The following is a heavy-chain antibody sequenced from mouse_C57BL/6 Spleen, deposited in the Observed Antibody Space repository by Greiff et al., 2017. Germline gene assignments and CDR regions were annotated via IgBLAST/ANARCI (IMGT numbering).Heavy chain of an antibody. J-gene: IGHJ2*01. V-gene: IGHV1-80*01. CDR1: GYAFSSYW. D-gene: IGHD2-3*01. CDR2: IYPGDGDT. CDR3: ARFYAGYYFDY. Sequence: VQLQQSGAELVKPGASVKISCKASGYAFSSYWMNWVKQRPGQGLEWIGQIYPGDGDTNYNGKFKGKATLTADKSSSTAYMQLRSLTSEDSAVXVCARFYAGYYFDYWGQGNTLTVSS.